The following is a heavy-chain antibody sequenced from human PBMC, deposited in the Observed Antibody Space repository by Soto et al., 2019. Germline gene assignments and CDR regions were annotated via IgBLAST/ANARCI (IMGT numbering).Heavy chain of an antibody. CDR1: GGSIRSGDYY. J-gene: IGHJ4*02. V-gene: IGHV4-30-4*01. D-gene: IGHD3-22*01. CDR2: INYSGGT. CDR3: GREPYSESSGYYSGPLDY. Sequence: QVQLQESGPGLVKPSQTLSLTCTVSGGSIRSGDYYWSWIRQPPGKGLEWIGYINYSGGTYYNPSLKSRVTISADTSKNQFSLKLSSVTASDTAVYYCGREPYSESSGYYSGPLDYWGQGILVTVSS.